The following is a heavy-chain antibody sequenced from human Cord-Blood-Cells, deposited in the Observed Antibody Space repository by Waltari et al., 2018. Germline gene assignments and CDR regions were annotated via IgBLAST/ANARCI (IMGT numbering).Heavy chain of an antibody. Sequence: QVQLQQWGAGLLKPSETLSLTCAVYGGSFSGYYWSWIRQPPGKGLEWIGEINHSGSNNSNPSLQSRVTRSVDTSKNQCSLKLSSGTAADTAVYYCARFPGSTSSSWYVFDAFDIWGQGTMVTVSS. CDR2: INHSGSN. V-gene: IGHV4-34*01. CDR1: GGSFSGYY. D-gene: IGHD6-13*01. CDR3: ARFPGSTSSSWYVFDAFDI. J-gene: IGHJ3*02.